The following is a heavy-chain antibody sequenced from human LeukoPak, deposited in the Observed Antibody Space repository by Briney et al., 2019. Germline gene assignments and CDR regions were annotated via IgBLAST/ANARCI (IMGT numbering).Heavy chain of an antibody. V-gene: IGHV3-7*01. Sequence: PGGSLRLSCAASGFTFSNYWMSWVRQAPGKGLEWVANIKQDGTQKFYVDSVKGRFTISRDNAKNSLYLQMNSLRAEDTAVYYCARGYGDYYYYYMDVWGKGTTVTISS. CDR1: GFTFSNYW. CDR3: ARGYGDYYYYYMDV. J-gene: IGHJ6*03. CDR2: IKQDGTQK. D-gene: IGHD4-17*01.